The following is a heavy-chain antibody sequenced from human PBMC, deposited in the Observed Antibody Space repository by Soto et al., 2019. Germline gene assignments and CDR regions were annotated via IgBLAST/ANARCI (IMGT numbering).Heavy chain of an antibody. V-gene: IGHV3-9*01. CDR3: AKDSSGSGALYNWFDP. Sequence: GGSLRLSCAASGFTFDDYAMHWVRQAPGKGLEWVSGISWNSGSIGYADSVKGRFTISRDNAKNSLYLQMNSLRAEDTALYYCAKDSSGSGALYNWFDPWGQGTLVTVSS. D-gene: IGHD6-19*01. CDR2: ISWNSGSI. CDR1: GFTFDDYA. J-gene: IGHJ5*02.